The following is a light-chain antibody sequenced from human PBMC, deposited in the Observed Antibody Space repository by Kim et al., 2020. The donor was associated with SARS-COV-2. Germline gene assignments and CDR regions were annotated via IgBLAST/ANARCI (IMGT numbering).Light chain of an antibody. CDR3: NSRDSNDNVV. CDR2: GKN. CDR1: SLRSYY. Sequence: VALGQTVRITCQGDSLRSYYATWYQQKPGQAPILVIYGKNNRPSGIPDRFSGSSTGNTVSLTITGAQAGDDADYYCNSRDSNDNVVFGGGTQLTVL. J-gene: IGLJ2*01. V-gene: IGLV3-19*01.